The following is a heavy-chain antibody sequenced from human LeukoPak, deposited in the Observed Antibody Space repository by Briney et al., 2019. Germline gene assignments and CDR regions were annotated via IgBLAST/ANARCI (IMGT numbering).Heavy chain of an antibody. Sequence: PGGSLRLSCTVSGLTASSNSMSWVPDAPGEGLGWGGRIKSKTDGGTTDYAAPVNSRFTISRDDSKNTLYLQMNSLKAEDTAVYYCTTDGYSSSWYYYWGQGTLVTVSS. V-gene: IGHV3-15*01. D-gene: IGHD6-13*01. J-gene: IGHJ4*02. CDR3: TTDGYSSSWYYY. CDR1: GLTASSNS. CDR2: IKSKTDGGTT.